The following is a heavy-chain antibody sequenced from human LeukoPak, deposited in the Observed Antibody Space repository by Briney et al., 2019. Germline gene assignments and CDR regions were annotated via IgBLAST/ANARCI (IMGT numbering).Heavy chain of an antibody. CDR3: ASSKSSSWYPFYFDF. D-gene: IGHD6-13*01. V-gene: IGHV5-51*01. CDR1: GYSFTSYW. CDR2: IYPGDSDT. Sequence: GASLQISCKGSGYSFTSYWIGWVRQMPGKGLEWMGIIYPGDSDTRYSPSFQGQVTISADKSFSTAYLQWSSLKASGTAIYYCASSKSSSWYPFYFDFWGQGTLVTVSS. J-gene: IGHJ4*02.